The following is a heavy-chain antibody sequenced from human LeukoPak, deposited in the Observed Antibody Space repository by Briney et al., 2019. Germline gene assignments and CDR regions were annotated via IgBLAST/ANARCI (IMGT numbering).Heavy chain of an antibody. CDR1: EFTFSSYT. D-gene: IGHD4-17*01. J-gene: IGHJ3*02. Sequence: GGSLRLSCAASEFTFSSYTMTWVRQAPGKGLEWVAYITSNSTYISYADSVKGRFTISRDNAKNSLYLQMNSLRAEDTAVYFCARCDDYGDYEAIWGQGTMVTVSS. V-gene: IGHV3-21*01. CDR3: ARCDDYGDYEAI. CDR2: ITSNSTYI.